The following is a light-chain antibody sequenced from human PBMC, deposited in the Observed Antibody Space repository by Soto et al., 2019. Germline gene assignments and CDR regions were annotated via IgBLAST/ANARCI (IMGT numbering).Light chain of an antibody. V-gene: IGKV1-17*01. CDR1: EGIKND. Sequence: DIQMTQSPSSLSASVGDRVTITCRPSEGIKNDLGWYQQKPGKAPQRLIYAASNLHSGVPSRFSGSGSGTEFTLTISSLQPEDFAVYYCQKYGRSPGWTFGRGTKVEV. CDR2: AAS. CDR3: QKYGRSPGWT. J-gene: IGKJ1*01.